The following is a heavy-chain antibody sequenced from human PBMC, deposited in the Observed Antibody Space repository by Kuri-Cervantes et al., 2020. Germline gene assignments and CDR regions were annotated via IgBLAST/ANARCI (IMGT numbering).Heavy chain of an antibody. CDR3: ARDGGYYYYYYGMDV. CDR2: IWYDGSNK. Sequence: GESLKISCAASGFTFSSYGMHWVRQAPGKGLEWVAVIWYDGSNKYYADSVKGRFTISRDNAKNSLYLQMNSLRAEDTAVYYCARDGGYYYYYYGMDVWGQGTTVTDSS. J-gene: IGHJ6*02. CDR1: GFTFSSYG. D-gene: IGHD3-16*01. V-gene: IGHV3-33*01.